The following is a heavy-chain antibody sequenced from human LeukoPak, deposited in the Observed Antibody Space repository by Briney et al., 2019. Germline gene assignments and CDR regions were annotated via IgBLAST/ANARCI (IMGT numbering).Heavy chain of an antibody. J-gene: IGHJ4*02. Sequence: GGSLRLSCAASGFSFSTYAMTWVRQAPGRGLEWVSAIDGSGRYIYYRDSVQGRFTNSRDNSKNTLFLQMNSLTAEDSAVYYCAKNNASGNAFYDYWGQGVLVTVSS. V-gene: IGHV3-23*01. D-gene: IGHD3-10*01. CDR3: AKNNASGNAFYDY. CDR2: IDGSGRYI. CDR1: GFSFSTYA.